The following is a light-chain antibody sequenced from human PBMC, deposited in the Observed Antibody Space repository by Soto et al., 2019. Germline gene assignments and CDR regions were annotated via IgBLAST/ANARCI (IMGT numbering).Light chain of an antibody. CDR3: QQYGSSSWT. CDR1: QIVSSRY. CDR2: GAS. J-gene: IGKJ1*01. Sequence: EIVLTQSPGTLSLSPGERATLSCRASQIVSSRYLAWYQQTPGQAPRLLIYGASSRATGIPDRFSGSGSGTDFTLTISRLEPEDFAVYYCQQYGSSSWTFGLGTKVDI. V-gene: IGKV3-20*01.